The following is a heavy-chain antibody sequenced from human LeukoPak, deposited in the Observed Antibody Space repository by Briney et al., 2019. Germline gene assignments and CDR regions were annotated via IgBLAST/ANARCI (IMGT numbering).Heavy chain of an antibody. Sequence: GGSLRLSCAASGFTFSTYSMSWVRRAPGKGLEWVSCITSSNYMYYADSVKGRFTISRDNAKNSLYLQMNSLRAEDTAVYYCVRDGFYSDSSGYPFGYWGQGTLVTVSS. D-gene: IGHD3-22*01. CDR1: GFTFSTYS. J-gene: IGHJ4*02. CDR3: VRDGFYSDSSGYPFGY. CDR2: ITSSNYM. V-gene: IGHV3-69-1*01.